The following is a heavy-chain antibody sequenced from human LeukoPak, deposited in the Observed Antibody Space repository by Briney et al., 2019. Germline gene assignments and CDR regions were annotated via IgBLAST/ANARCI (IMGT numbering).Heavy chain of an antibody. J-gene: IGHJ6*03. Sequence: GGSLRLSCAASGFTFSSYGMHWVRQAPGNGLEWVANIKPDGSVKYYVDSVKGRFTISRDNAKNSLYLQINNLRVEDTAVYYCARHYMDVWGQGTTVTFSS. CDR1: GFTFSSYG. CDR2: IKPDGSVK. V-gene: IGHV3-7*01. CDR3: ARHYMDV.